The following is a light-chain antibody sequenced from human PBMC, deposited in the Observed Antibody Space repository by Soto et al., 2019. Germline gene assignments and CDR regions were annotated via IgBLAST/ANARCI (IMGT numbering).Light chain of an antibody. J-gene: IGKJ4*01. CDR2: DAS. V-gene: IGKV3-11*01. CDR1: QSVSSY. CDR3: QQRSNWPLT. Sequence: EIVLTQSPATLSLSPGERATLSCRASQSVSSYLAWYQQKPGQAPRLLIYDASNRATGIPARFDGGGSGTDFTLTSHSLEPEDFAVYYCQQRSNWPLTFGGGTKVDIK.